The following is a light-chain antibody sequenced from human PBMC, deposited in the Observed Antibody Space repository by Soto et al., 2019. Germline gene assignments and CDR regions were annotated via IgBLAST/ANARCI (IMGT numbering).Light chain of an antibody. CDR1: QSVSSK. J-gene: IGKJ1*01. CDR2: GAS. V-gene: IGKV3-15*01. Sequence: EIVMTQSPATLSVSPGERATLSCRASQSVSSKLAWYQQKPGQAPRLLIYGASTRATGIPARFSGSGSGTEFTLTITSLQSEDFAIYYCQQYYNWRTFGQGTKVDNK. CDR3: QQYYNWRT.